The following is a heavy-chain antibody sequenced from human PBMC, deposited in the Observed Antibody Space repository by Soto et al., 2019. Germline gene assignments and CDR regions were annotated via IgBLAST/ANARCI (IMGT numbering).Heavy chain of an antibody. CDR3: AREVSSAYMDV. CDR2: IYYSGST. J-gene: IGHJ6*03. V-gene: IGHV4-31*03. D-gene: IGHD6-6*01. CDR1: GGSISSGGYY. Sequence: SETLSLTCTVSGGSISSGGYYWSWIRQHPGKGLEWIGYIYYSGSTYYNPSLKSRVTISVDTSKNQFSLKLSSVTAADTAVYYCAREVSSAYMDVWGKGTTVTVSS.